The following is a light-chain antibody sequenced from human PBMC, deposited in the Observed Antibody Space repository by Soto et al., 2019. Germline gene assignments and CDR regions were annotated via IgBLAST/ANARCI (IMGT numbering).Light chain of an antibody. Sequence: ERWMTQSPATLSVSPGERATLSCRASQSVSSNLAWFQQKPGKAPRLLIYGASTRATGIPARLSGSGYGTEFTITISSLQSEDFAAYYCQQYNNWTRTFGQGTKVDIK. CDR2: GAS. CDR3: QQYNNWTRT. CDR1: QSVSSN. J-gene: IGKJ1*01. V-gene: IGKV3-15*01.